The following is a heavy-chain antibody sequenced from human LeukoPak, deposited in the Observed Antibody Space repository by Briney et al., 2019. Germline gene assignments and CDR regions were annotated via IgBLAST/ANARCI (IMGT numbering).Heavy chain of an antibody. D-gene: IGHD3-3*01. CDR2: ISAYNGNT. CDR3: ARAYDFWSAYLTPLVLYYYGMDV. V-gene: IGHV1-18*01. J-gene: IGHJ6*02. CDR1: GYTFTSYG. Sequence: PWASVKVSCKASGYTFTSYGISWVRQAPGQGLEWMGWISAYNGNTNYAQKLQGRVTMTTDTSTSTAYMELRSLRSDDTAVYYCARAYDFWSAYLTPLVLYYYGMDVWGQGTTVTVSS.